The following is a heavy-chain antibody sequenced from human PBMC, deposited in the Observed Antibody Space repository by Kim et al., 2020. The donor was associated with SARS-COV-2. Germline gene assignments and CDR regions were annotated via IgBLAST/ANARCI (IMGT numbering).Heavy chain of an antibody. Sequence: SETLSLTCTVSGGSISSYYWSWIRQPPGKGLEWIGYIYYSGSTNYNPSLKSRVTISVDTSKNQFSLKLSSVTAADTAVYYCARGHYDILTGYYPDYWGQGTLVTVS. J-gene: IGHJ4*02. CDR3: ARGHYDILTGYYPDY. V-gene: IGHV4-59*01. CDR2: IYYSGST. CDR1: GGSISSYY. D-gene: IGHD3-9*01.